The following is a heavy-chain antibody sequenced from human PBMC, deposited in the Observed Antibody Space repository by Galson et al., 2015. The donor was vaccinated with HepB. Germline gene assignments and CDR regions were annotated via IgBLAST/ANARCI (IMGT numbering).Heavy chain of an antibody. J-gene: IGHJ4*02. CDR2: ISADNGNT. CDR1: GYFFTHFG. CDR3: AREGLRGYYDSTGYFPFDY. D-gene: IGHD3-22*01. Sequence: SVMVSCKASGYFFTHFGINWVRQAPGQGLEWMGWISADNGNTKYAQKFQGRVTMTTDTSTSTAYVEVRSLRSDDTAVYYCAREGLRGYYDSTGYFPFDYWGQGSLVTVSS. V-gene: IGHV1-18*01.